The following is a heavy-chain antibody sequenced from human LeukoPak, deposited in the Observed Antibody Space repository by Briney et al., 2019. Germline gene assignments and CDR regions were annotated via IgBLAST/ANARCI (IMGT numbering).Heavy chain of an antibody. CDR3: TTDEDWNYARKDV. J-gene: IGHJ6*02. Sequence: GGSLRLSCAASGFTFNYAWMSWVRQVPGKGLEWVGQTVSEIDGGTTDYATPVKGRFTISRDDSKSTLCLQMNSLKIEDTAVYYCTTDEDWNYARKDVWGQGATVIVSS. CDR1: GFTFNYAW. CDR2: TVSEIDGGTT. V-gene: IGHV3-15*04. D-gene: IGHD1-7*01.